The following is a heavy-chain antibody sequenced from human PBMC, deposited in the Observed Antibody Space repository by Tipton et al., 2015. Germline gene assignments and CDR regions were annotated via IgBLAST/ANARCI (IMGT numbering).Heavy chain of an antibody. CDR2: IYFSGNT. V-gene: IGHV4-59*12. CDR3: AREVIVATTGGWFDP. J-gene: IGHJ5*02. Sequence: TLSLTCTVSGGSISTYYWSWIRQPPEKGLEWIGCIYFSGNTNYNPSLKSRVTMSVDTSKNQFSLKLSSVTAADTAVYYCAREVIVATTGGWFDPWGQGTLVTVSS. D-gene: IGHD5-12*01. CDR1: GGSISTYY.